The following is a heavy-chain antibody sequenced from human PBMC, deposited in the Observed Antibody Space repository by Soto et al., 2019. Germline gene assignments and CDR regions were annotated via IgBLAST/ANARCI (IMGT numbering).Heavy chain of an antibody. Sequence: SETLSLTCAVYGGSFSGYYWSWIRQPPGKGLEWIGEINHSGSTNYNPSLKSRVTISVDTSKNQFSLKLSSVTAADTAVYYCARTRKWTHDWYFDLWGRGTLVTVSS. D-gene: IGHD1-26*01. J-gene: IGHJ2*01. V-gene: IGHV4-34*01. CDR3: ARTRKWTHDWYFDL. CDR2: INHSGST. CDR1: GGSFSGYY.